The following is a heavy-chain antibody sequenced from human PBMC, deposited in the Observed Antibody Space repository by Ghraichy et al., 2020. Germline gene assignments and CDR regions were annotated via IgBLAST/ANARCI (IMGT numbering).Heavy chain of an antibody. V-gene: IGHV4-39*01. CDR3: ASYSSSWLTEFDY. CDR2: IYYSGST. J-gene: IGHJ4*02. Sequence: SETLSLTCTVSGGSISSSSYYWGWIRQPPGKGLEWIGSIYYSGSTYYNPSLKSRVTISVDTSKNQFSLKLSSVTAADTAVYYCASYSSSWLTEFDYWGQGTLVTVSS. CDR1: GGSISSSSYY. D-gene: IGHD6-13*01.